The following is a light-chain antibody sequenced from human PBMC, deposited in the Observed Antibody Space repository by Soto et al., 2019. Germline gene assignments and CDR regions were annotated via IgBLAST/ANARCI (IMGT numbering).Light chain of an antibody. J-gene: IGKJ1*01. Sequence: IQLTQSPSSLSSSVGDRVTISCRASQGISSYLAWYQQRPGKAPTLLIYGASTLQSGVPSRFSGSGSGTDFTLTISSLQPEDFATYYCQQLNSYPRAFGQGTKVEMK. CDR3: QQLNSYPRA. CDR1: QGISSY. V-gene: IGKV1-9*01. CDR2: GAS.